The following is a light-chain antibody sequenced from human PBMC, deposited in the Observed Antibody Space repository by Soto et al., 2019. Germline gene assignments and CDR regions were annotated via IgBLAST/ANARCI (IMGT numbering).Light chain of an antibody. CDR2: GAS. Sequence: DIQMTQSPSSLSASVGDRVTITCQASQDIRKYLNWYQQKPGRAPKLLIYGASNLETGVPSRFSGSGYGTDFTFTISSLQPEDIEKYYCQHYDNLPPFTFGPGTKVAIK. CDR3: QHYDNLPPFT. CDR1: QDIRKY. J-gene: IGKJ3*01. V-gene: IGKV1-33*01.